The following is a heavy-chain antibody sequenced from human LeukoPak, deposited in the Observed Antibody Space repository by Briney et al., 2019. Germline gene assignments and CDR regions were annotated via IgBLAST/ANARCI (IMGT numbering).Heavy chain of an antibody. CDR2: ISYDGSNK. V-gene: IGHV3-30-3*01. CDR1: GFTFSSYA. Sequence: GGSLRLSCAASGFTFSSYAMHWVRQAPGKGLEWVAVISYDGSNKYYADSVKGRFTISRDNSKNTLYLQMNSLRAEDTAVYYCAKQPVLRYFDSLYWGQGTLVTVSS. D-gene: IGHD3-9*01. CDR3: AKQPVLRYFDSLY. J-gene: IGHJ4*02.